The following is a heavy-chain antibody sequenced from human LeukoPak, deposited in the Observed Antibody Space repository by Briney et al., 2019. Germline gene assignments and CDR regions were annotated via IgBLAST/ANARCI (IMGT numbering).Heavy chain of an antibody. D-gene: IGHD7-27*01. CDR3: ARGGINWGSSFFSFDY. J-gene: IGHJ4*02. CDR1: GYTFTGYY. V-gene: IGHV1-2*02. CDR2: INPDSGGT. Sequence: GASVKVSCKASGYTFTGYYLHWLRQAPGQGLQWMGWINPDSGGTDYAQKFQGTVTMTRDTSISTVYMELTSLRSDDTAVYYCARGGINWGSSFFSFDYWGQGTLVTVSS.